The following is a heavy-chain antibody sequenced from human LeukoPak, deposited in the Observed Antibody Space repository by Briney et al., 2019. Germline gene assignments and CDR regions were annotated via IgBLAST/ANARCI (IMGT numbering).Heavy chain of an antibody. D-gene: IGHD6-13*01. CDR3: VKDGGRDTAAAYY. CDR1: GFTFDDFA. Sequence: PGGSLRLSCAASGFTFDDFAMHWVRQAPGKGLEWVSGILRNSGSMGYADSVKGRFTISRDDAKNSLYLQMNSLRAEDTALYYCVKDGGRDTAAAYYWGQGTLVSVSS. J-gene: IGHJ4*02. CDR2: ILRNSGSM. V-gene: IGHV3-9*01.